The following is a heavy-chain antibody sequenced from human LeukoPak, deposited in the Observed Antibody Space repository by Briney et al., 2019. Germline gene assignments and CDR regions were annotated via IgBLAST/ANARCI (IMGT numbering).Heavy chain of an antibody. CDR2: IYYRGTS. J-gene: IGHJ3*02. CDR1: GGSISGYY. D-gene: IGHD3-16*01. CDR3: ARNLALNDAFDI. Sequence: SETLSLTRTVSGGSISGYYWSWIRQPPGQGLEWIGFIYYRGTSKYNPSLMSRVTMSVDTSKNQVSLKLSSVTAADTAVYYCARNLALNDAFDIWGQGTMVTVSS. V-gene: IGHV4-59*08.